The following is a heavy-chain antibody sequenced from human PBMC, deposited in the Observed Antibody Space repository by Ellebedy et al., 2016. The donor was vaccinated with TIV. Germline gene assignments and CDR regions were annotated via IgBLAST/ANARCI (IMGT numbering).Heavy chain of an antibody. CDR1: GFTFSSYW. V-gene: IGHV3-74*01. CDR2: INTDGSST. CDR3: ARGRGNAFDI. Sequence: GESLKISCAASGFTFSSYWMHWVRQAPGKGLVWVSRINTDGSSTSYADSVKGRFTISRDNAKNSLYLQMDSLRAEDTAVYYCARGRGNAFDIWGQGTMVAVSS. J-gene: IGHJ3*02.